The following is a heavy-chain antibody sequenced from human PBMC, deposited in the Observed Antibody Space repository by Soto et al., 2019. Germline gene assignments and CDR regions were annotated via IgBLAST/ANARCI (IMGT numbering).Heavy chain of an antibody. D-gene: IGHD2-15*01. CDR2: IYYSGST. Sequence: SETLSLTCTVSGGSISSGDYYWSWIRQPPGKGLEWIGYIYYSGSTYYNPSLKSRVTISVDTSKNQFSLKLSSVTAADTAVYYRARVVVVAAPYSYYYGMDVWGQGTTVTVSS. J-gene: IGHJ6*02. CDR1: GGSISSGDYY. CDR3: ARVVVVAAPYSYYYGMDV. V-gene: IGHV4-30-4*01.